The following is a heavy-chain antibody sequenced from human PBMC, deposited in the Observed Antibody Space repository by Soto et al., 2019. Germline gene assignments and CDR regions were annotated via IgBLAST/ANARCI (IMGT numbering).Heavy chain of an antibody. V-gene: IGHV1-46*01. CDR3: ARDRALRLLEWLPAYGMDV. CDR1: GYTFTSYY. Sequence: ASVKVSCKASGYTFTSYYMHWVRQAPGQGLEWMGIINPSGGSTSYAQKFQGRVTMTRDTSTSTVYMELSSLRSEDTAVYYCARDRALRLLEWLPAYGMDVWGQGTTVTVSS. CDR2: INPSGGST. D-gene: IGHD3-3*01. J-gene: IGHJ6*01.